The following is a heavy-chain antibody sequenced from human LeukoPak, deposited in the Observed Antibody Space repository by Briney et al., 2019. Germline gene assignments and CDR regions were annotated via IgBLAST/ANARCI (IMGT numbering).Heavy chain of an antibody. J-gene: IGHJ5*02. Sequence: SETLSLTCTVSGGSISSYYWSWIRQPPGKGLEWIGYIYTSGSTNYNPSLKSRVTISVDTSKNQFSLKLSSVTAADTAVYYLARHRDDFWRGYALGTHAGFDPWGQGTLVTVSS. D-gene: IGHD3-3*01. V-gene: IGHV4-4*09. CDR1: GGSISSYY. CDR2: IYTSGST. CDR3: ARHRDDFWRGYALGTHAGFDP.